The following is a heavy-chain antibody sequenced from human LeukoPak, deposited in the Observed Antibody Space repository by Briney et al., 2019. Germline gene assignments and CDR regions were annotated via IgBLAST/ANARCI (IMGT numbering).Heavy chain of an antibody. CDR3: ARGYQYYYDSSGYWGYYYGMDV. CDR2: IDHSGST. V-gene: IGHV4-34*01. Sequence: SETLSLTCAVYGGSFSGYYWSWIRQPPGKGLEWIGEIDHSGSTNYNPSLKSRVTISVDTSKNQFSLKLSSVTAADTAVYYCARGYQYYYDSSGYWGYYYGMDVWGQGTTVTVSS. CDR1: GGSFSGYY. J-gene: IGHJ6*02. D-gene: IGHD3-22*01.